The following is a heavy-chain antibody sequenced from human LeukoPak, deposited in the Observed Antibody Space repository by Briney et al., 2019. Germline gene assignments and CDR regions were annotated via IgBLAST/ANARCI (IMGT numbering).Heavy chain of an antibody. CDR2: IYYSGST. J-gene: IGHJ4*02. CDR3: AGGGGYYFDY. D-gene: IGHD3-16*01. V-gene: IGHV4-39*01. Sequence: SETLSLTCTVSGGSVSSSSYYWGWIRQPPGKGLEWIGSIYYSGSTYYNPSLKSRVTIFVDTSKNQFSLKLSSVTAADTAVYYCAGGGGYYFDYWGPGTLVTVSS. CDR1: GGSVSSSSYY.